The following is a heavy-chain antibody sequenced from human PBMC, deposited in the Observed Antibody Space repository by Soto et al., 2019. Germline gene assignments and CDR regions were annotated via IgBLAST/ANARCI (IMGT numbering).Heavy chain of an antibody. CDR1: GYSFTSYW. D-gene: IGHD1-7*01. CDR2: IYPGDSDT. V-gene: IGHV5-51*01. CDR3: ARHLGLELETYYFDY. J-gene: IGHJ4*02. Sequence: GESLKISCKGSGYSFTSYWIGWVRQMPGKGLEWMGIIYPGDSDTRYSPSFQGQVTISADKSISTAYLQWSSLKASDTAMYYCARHLGLELETYYFDYWGQGTLVTVSS.